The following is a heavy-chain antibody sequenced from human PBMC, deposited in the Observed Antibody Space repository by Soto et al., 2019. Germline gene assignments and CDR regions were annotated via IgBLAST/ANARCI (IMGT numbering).Heavy chain of an antibody. D-gene: IGHD2-2*01. V-gene: IGHV4-30-4*01. Sequence: SETLSLTCTVSGGSISSGDYYWSWIRQPPGKGLEWIGYIYYSGSTYYNPSLKSRVTISVDTSKNQFSLKLSSVTAADTAVYYCAREFQYCISTSCYLDPFDIWGQGTMVTVSS. CDR2: IYYSGST. CDR1: GGSISSGDYY. J-gene: IGHJ3*02. CDR3: AREFQYCISTSCYLDPFDI.